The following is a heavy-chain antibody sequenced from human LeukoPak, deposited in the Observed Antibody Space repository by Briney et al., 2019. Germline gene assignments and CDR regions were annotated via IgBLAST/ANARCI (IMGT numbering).Heavy chain of an antibody. CDR2: MNPNSGNT. CDR1: GYTFTSYD. J-gene: IGHJ6*02. Sequence: ASVKVSCKASGYTFTSYDINWVRQAPGQGLEWMGWMNPNSGNTGYAQKFQGRVTMTRNTSIGTAYMELSSLRSEDTAVYYCASLRRSYYYYGMDVWGQGTTVTVSS. CDR3: ASLRRSYYYYGMDV. V-gene: IGHV1-8*01.